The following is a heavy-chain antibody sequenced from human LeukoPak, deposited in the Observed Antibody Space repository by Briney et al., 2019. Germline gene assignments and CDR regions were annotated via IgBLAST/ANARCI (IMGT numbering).Heavy chain of an antibody. V-gene: IGHV1-2*02. Sequence: ASVKVSCKASGYTFTGYYMHLVRHAPGQGLEWVGWINPNSGGTNYAQKFQGRVTMTRDTSISTAYMELSRLRSDGTAVYYCARVAVAGPRGRNYWGQGTLVTVSS. D-gene: IGHD6-19*01. CDR1: GYTFTGYY. CDR3: ARVAVAGPRGRNY. CDR2: INPNSGGT. J-gene: IGHJ4*02.